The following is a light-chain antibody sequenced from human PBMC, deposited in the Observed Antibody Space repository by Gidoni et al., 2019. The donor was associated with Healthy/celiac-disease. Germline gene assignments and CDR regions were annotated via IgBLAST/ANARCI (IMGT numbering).Light chain of an antibody. J-gene: IGKJ1*01. CDR1: QSVSSN. CDR3: QQYNNWPRT. Sequence: EIVMTQSPATLSVSPGERATLSCRASQSVSSNLAWYQQKPGQAPRLLICGASTRATGIPARFSGSGPGTEFTLTISSLQSEDFAVYYCQQYNNWPRTFGQGTKVEIK. V-gene: IGKV3-15*01. CDR2: GAS.